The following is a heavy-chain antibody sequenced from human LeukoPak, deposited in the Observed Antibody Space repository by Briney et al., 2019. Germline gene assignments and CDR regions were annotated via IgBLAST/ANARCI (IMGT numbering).Heavy chain of an antibody. CDR3: ARRRAMAHSSEPFDP. CDR2: IYPGDSDT. D-gene: IGHD6-25*01. J-gene: IGHJ5*02. V-gene: IGHV5-51*01. CDR1: GYSFTSYW. Sequence: GESLKISCKGSGYSFTSYWIGWVRQMPGKGLEWMGIIYPGDSDTRYSPSFQGQVTISADKSISTAYLQWSSLKASDTAMYCCARRRAMAHSSEPFDPWGQETLVTVSS.